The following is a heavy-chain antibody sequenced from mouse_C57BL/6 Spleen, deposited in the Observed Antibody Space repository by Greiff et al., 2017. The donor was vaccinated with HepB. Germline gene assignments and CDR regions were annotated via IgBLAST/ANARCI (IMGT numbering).Heavy chain of an antibody. CDR1: GFSLISYG. CDR3: ARNGVTGQFFDY. Sequence: QVQLQQSGPGLVQPSQSLSITCTVSGFSLISYGVHWVRQSPGKGLEWLGVIWSGGSTDYNAAFISRVSISKDNSKSQVFFKMNSLQADDKAIYYWARNGVTGQFFDYRGQGTTLTVSS. V-gene: IGHV2-2*01. J-gene: IGHJ2*01. D-gene: IGHD2-1*01. CDR2: IWSGGST.